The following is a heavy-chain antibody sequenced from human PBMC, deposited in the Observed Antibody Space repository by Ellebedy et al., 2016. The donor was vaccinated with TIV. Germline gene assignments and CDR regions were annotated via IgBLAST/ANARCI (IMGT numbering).Heavy chain of an antibody. V-gene: IGHV3-23*01. CDR3: AKDLYGDYVVDY. Sequence: GESLKISCAASGFTFSSYAMTWVRQAPGKGLEWVSAITGSGGNTYYADSVKGRFTISRDNSKNTLYLQMNSLRAADTAVYYCAKDLYGDYVVDYWGQGTLVTVSS. J-gene: IGHJ4*02. D-gene: IGHD4-17*01. CDR2: ITGSGGNT. CDR1: GFTFSSYA.